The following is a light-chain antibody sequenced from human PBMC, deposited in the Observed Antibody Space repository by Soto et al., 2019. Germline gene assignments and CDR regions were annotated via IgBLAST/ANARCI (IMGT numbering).Light chain of an antibody. Sequence: DIQMTQSPSSLSASVGDRVTITCRASPNIIFYLNWYQQNPGKAPKLLIYAASNLQSGVPSRFSGSGSGTEFTLTISSLQPEDFATYFCQQSYTTPVYSFGQGTKLEIK. J-gene: IGKJ2*01. CDR1: PNIIFY. CDR3: QQSYTTPVYS. V-gene: IGKV1-39*01. CDR2: AAS.